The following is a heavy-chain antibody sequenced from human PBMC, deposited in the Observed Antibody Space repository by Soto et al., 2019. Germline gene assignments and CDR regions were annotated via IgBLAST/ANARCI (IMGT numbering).Heavy chain of an antibody. Sequence: GGSLRLSCAASGFTLSSYEMNWVRQAPGKGLERVSYISSSGSTIYYADSVKGRFTISRDNAKNSLYLQMNSLRAEDTAVYYCVRELLNHKYNCFDPCARATLVAGS. CDR2: ISSSGSTI. D-gene: IGHD2-21*01. CDR1: GFTLSSYE. V-gene: IGHV3-48*03. CDR3: VRELLNHKYNCFDP. J-gene: IGHJ5*02.